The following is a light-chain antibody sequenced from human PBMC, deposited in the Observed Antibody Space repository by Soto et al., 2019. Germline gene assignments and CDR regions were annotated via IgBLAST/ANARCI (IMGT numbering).Light chain of an antibody. Sequence: EIVLTQSPGTLSLSPGERATLSCRASQSVSSSYLSWYQQQPGQAPRLLIYGASGRATGIPDRFSGSGSGTDFTLTVSRLEPEYFAVYYCQQYGSSPLFTFGPGTKVDIK. CDR2: GAS. CDR1: QSVSSSY. CDR3: QQYGSSPLFT. V-gene: IGKV3-20*01. J-gene: IGKJ3*01.